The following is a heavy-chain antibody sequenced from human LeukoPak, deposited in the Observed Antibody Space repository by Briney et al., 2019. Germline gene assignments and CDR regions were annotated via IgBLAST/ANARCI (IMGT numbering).Heavy chain of an antibody. V-gene: IGHV4-59*01. CDR3: ARGGYCSSTSCSFDY. D-gene: IGHD2-2*01. Sequence: PSETLSLTCTDSDGSISSYCWSWIRQPPGKGLEWLGYIYYSGSTNYNPSLKSRVTISVDTSKNQFSLKLSSVTAADTAVYYCARGGYCSSTSCSFDYWGQGTLVTVSS. CDR2: IYYSGST. J-gene: IGHJ4*02. CDR1: DGSISSYC.